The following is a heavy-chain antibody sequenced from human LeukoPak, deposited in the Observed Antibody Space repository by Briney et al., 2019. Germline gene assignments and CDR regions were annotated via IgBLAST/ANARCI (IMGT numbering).Heavy chain of an antibody. D-gene: IGHD4-17*01. Sequence: PSETLSLTCAVSGYSISSGYYWGWIRQPPGKGLEWIGGIYHSGSTYYNPSLKSRVTISVDTSKNQFSLKLSSVTAADTAVYYCARYLGYGDYNWFDPWGQGTLVTVSS. J-gene: IGHJ5*02. CDR2: IYHSGST. CDR3: ARYLGYGDYNWFDP. V-gene: IGHV4-38-2*01. CDR1: GYSISSGYY.